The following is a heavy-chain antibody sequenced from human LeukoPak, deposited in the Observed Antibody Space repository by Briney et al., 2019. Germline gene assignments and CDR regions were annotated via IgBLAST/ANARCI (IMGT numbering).Heavy chain of an antibody. CDR1: GGSISSYY. V-gene: IGHV4-59*12. CDR3: ARDCSSTTCPKLDY. J-gene: IGHJ4*02. D-gene: IGHD2-2*01. CDR2: IYYSGSTS. Sequence: SETLSLTCTVSGGSISSYYWSWIRQPPGKGLEWIGYIYYSGSTSYYNPSLKSRVTISVDTSKNQFSLRLSSVTAADTAVYYCARDCSSTTCPKLDYWGQGTLVTVSS.